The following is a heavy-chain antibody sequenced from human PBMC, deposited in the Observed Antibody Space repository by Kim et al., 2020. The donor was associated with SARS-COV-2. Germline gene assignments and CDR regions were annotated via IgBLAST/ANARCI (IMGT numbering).Heavy chain of an antibody. CDR2: FDPEDGET. CDR1: GYTLTELS. D-gene: IGHD1-26*01. CDR3: ATSPAIVGAPDDYYYYYCVDV. J-gene: IGHJ6*02. Sequence: ASVKVSCKVSGYTLTELSMHWVRQAPGKGLEWMGGFDPEDGETIYAQKFQGRVTMTEDTSTDTAYMELSSLRSEDTAVYFCATSPAIVGAPDDYYYYYCVDVWGPGTTVTVSS. V-gene: IGHV1-24*01.